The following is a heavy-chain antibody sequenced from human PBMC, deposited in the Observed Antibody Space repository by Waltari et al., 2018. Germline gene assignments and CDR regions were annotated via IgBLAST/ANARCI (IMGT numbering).Heavy chain of an antibody. CDR3: ASLPLYDSSGFKLDY. Sequence: QVQLQESGPGLVKPSETLSLTCAVSGYSLSSGYYWGWVRQPPGKGLEWIGSIYYSGSTYYNPSLKSRVTISVDTSKNQFSLKLSSVTAADTAVYYCASLPLYDSSGFKLDYWGQGTLVTVSS. D-gene: IGHD3-22*01. J-gene: IGHJ4*02. V-gene: IGHV4-38-2*01. CDR1: GYSLSSGYY. CDR2: IYYSGST.